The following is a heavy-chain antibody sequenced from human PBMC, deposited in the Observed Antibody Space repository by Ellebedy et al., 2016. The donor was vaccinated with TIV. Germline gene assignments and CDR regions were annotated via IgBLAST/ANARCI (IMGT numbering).Heavy chain of an antibody. D-gene: IGHD3-16*01. Sequence: GESLKISCKGSGYSFTSYWIGWARQMPGKGLEWMGIIYPGDSDTRYSPSFQGQVTISADKSISTAYLQWSSLKASDTAMYYCARGAGGSRSTEYFQHWGQGTLVTVSS. V-gene: IGHV5-51*01. CDR3: ARGAGGSRSTEYFQH. J-gene: IGHJ1*01. CDR2: IYPGDSDT. CDR1: GYSFTSYW.